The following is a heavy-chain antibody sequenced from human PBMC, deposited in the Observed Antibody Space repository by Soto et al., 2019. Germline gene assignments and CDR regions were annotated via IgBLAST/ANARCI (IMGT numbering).Heavy chain of an antibody. CDR3: ARPYYYDSSGYYFDY. J-gene: IGHJ4*02. D-gene: IGHD3-22*01. Sequence: PSETLSLTCTVSGGSINSGGYSWTWIRQPPGKGLEWIGFIYHTGSTYYNPSLKSRVTISVDTSKNQFSLKLSSVTAADTAVYYCARPYYYDSSGYYFDYWGQGTLVTVSS. CDR2: IYHTGST. V-gene: IGHV4-30-2*03. CDR1: GGSINSGGYS.